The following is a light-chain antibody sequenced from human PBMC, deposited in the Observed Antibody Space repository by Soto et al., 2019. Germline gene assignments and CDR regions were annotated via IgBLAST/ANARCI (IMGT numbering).Light chain of an antibody. CDR3: SSYTSSSTWV. J-gene: IGLJ3*02. Sequence: QSALTQPASVSGSPGQSITISCTGTSSDVGGYNYVSWYQQHPGKTPKLMIYEVSNRPSGVSNRFSGSKSGTTASLTISGLQAADEAEYYCSSYTSSSTWVFGGGTQLNVL. CDR1: SSDVGGYNY. CDR2: EVS. V-gene: IGLV2-14*01.